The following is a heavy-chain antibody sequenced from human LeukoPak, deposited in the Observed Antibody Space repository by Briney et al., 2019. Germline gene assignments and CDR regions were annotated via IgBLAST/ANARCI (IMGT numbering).Heavy chain of an antibody. CDR1: GGSISSSSYY. V-gene: IGHV4-39*01. CDR3: ALDYYDSSGQAIAS. CDR2: IYYSGST. D-gene: IGHD3-22*01. Sequence: SETLSLTCTVSGGSISSSSYYWGWIRQPPGQGLEWIGSIYYSGSTYYNPSLKSRVTISVDTSKNQFSLKLSSVTAADTAVYYCALDYYDSSGQAIASWGQGTMVTVSS. J-gene: IGHJ3*01.